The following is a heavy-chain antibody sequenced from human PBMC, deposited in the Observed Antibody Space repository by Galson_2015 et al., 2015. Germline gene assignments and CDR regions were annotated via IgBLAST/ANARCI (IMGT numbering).Heavy chain of an antibody. CDR1: GFTFSTYE. V-gene: IGHV3-48*03. CDR3: ARTHLLSGPSDY. Sequence: SLRLSCAASGFTFSTYEMNWVRQAPGKGLEWVSYISSSGNTIYYADSVRGRFTISRDNAKNSLYLQLNSLRAEDTAFYFCARTHLLSGPSDYWGQGTLVTVPS. D-gene: IGHD2/OR15-2a*01. J-gene: IGHJ4*02. CDR2: ISSSGNTI.